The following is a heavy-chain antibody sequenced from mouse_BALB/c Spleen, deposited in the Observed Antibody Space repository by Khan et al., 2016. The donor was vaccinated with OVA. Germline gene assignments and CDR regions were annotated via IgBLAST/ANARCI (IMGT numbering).Heavy chain of an antibody. CDR2: IWGDGST. V-gene: IGHV2-6-7*01. D-gene: IGHD2-14*01. Sequence: VQLQESGPGLVAPSQSLSITCTVSGFSLTGYGVNWVRQPPGKGLEWLGMIWGDGSTDYNSALKSRLSISKDNSKSQVFLKMNSLQTDDTARYYCARDPLYRYGAMDYWGQGTSVTVSS. CDR3: ARDPLYRYGAMDY. CDR1: GFSLTGYG. J-gene: IGHJ4*01.